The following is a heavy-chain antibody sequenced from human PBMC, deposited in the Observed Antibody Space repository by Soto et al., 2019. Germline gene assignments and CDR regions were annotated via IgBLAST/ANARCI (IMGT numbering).Heavy chain of an antibody. Sequence: SVKVSCKASGGTFSSYTISWVRQAPGQGLEWMGRIIPILGIANYAQKFQGRVTITADKSTSTAYMELSSLRSEDTAVYYCARDLSGYDIDYWGQGTLVTVSS. V-gene: IGHV1-69*04. CDR3: ARDLSGYDIDY. J-gene: IGHJ4*02. CDR1: GGTFSSYT. CDR2: IIPILGIA. D-gene: IGHD5-12*01.